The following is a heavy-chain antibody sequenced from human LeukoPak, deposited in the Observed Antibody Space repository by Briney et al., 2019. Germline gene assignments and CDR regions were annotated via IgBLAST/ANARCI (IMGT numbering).Heavy chain of an antibody. CDR3: ASTLVDYDFWSGYYHFDY. D-gene: IGHD3-3*01. CDR1: GYSISSGYY. V-gene: IGHV4-38-2*01. Sequence: SETLSLTCAVSGYSISSGYYWGWIRQPPGKGLEWIGSIYHSGSTYYNPSLKSRVTISVDTSKNQFSLKLSSVTAADTAVYYCASTLVDYDFWSGYYHFDYWGQGTLVTVSP. J-gene: IGHJ4*02. CDR2: IYHSGST.